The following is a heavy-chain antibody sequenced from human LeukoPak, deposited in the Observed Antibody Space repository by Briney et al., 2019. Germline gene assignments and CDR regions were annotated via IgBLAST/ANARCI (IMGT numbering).Heavy chain of an antibody. Sequence: ASVKVSCKAPGHTFTSYYMHWVRQAPGQGLEWMGIINPSGGSTSYAQKFQGRDTMTRDTSTSTVYMELSSLTFEDTAVYYCARDQGGAVAGPVQHWGQGTLVTVSS. J-gene: IGHJ1*01. CDR1: GHTFTSYY. V-gene: IGHV1-46*01. CDR2: INPSGGST. D-gene: IGHD6-19*01. CDR3: ARDQGGAVAGPVQH.